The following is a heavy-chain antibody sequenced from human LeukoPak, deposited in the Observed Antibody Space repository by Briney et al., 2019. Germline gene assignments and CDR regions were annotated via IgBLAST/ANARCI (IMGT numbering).Heavy chain of an antibody. CDR3: AKDMFRYYDILTGYHQDAFDI. V-gene: IGHV3-23*01. Sequence: GGSLRLSCAASGFTFSSYAMSWVRQAPGKGLEWVSAISGSGGSTYYADSVKGRFTISRDNSKNTLYLQMNSLRAEDTAVYYCAKDMFRYYDILTGYHQDAFDIWGQGTMVTVSS. D-gene: IGHD3-9*01. CDR2: ISGSGGST. CDR1: GFTFSSYA. J-gene: IGHJ3*02.